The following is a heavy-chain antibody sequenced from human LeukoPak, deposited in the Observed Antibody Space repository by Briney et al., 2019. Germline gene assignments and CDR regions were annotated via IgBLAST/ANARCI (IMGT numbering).Heavy chain of an antibody. Sequence: PSETLSLTCTVSGGSISGSSYYWGWIRQPPGKGLEWIGSIYYSGSTYYNPSLKSRVTISVDTSKNQFSLKLSSVTAADTAVYYCASRLGSGMDVWGQGTTVTVSS. CDR1: GGSISGSSYY. V-gene: IGHV4-39*01. CDR3: ASRLGSGMDV. CDR2: IYYSGST. D-gene: IGHD3-3*01. J-gene: IGHJ6*02.